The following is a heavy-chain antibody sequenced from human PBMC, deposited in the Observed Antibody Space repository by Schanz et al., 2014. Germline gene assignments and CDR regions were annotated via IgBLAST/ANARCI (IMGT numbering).Heavy chain of an antibody. V-gene: IGHV3-30-3*01. D-gene: IGHD2-15*01. CDR2: ISYDGSNK. CDR1: GFTLSSYA. Sequence: GQLLESGGGLIQPGGSLRLSCAASGFTLSSYAMHWVRQAPGKGLEWVAVISYDGSNKYYADSVKGRFTISRDNSKNTLYLQMNTLRAEDTAVYYCARDRGYCSGGSCLTFDYWGQGALVTVSS. CDR3: ARDRGYCSGGSCLTFDY. J-gene: IGHJ4*02.